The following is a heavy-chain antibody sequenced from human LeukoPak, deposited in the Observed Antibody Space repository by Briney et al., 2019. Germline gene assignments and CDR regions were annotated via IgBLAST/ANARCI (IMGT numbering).Heavy chain of an antibody. J-gene: IGHJ4*02. Sequence: GESLKISCKGSGYSFTSYWIGWVRQMPGKGLEWMGIIYPGDSDTRYSPPFQGQVTISADKSISTAYLQWSSLKASDTAMYYCARPPRAFCSSTSCNVPYWGQGTLVTVSS. CDR1: GYSFTSYW. D-gene: IGHD2-2*01. CDR3: ARPPRAFCSSTSCNVPY. CDR2: IYPGDSDT. V-gene: IGHV5-51*01.